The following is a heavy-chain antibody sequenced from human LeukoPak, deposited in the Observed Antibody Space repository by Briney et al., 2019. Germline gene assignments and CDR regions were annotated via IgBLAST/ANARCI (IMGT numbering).Heavy chain of an antibody. V-gene: IGHV4-59*08. CDR2: IYYSGST. Sequence: SETLSLTRTVSGGSISSYYWSWIRQPPGKGLEWIGYIYYSGSTNYNPSLKSRVTISVDTSKNQFSLKLSSVTAADTAVYYCARHIDTAGANAFDIWGQGTMVTVSS. CDR3: ARHIDTAGANAFDI. J-gene: IGHJ3*02. CDR1: GGSISSYY. D-gene: IGHD5-18*01.